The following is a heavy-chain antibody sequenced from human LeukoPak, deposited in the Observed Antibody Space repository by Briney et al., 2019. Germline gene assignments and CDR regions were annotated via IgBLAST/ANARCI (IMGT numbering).Heavy chain of an antibody. CDR3: ATTTVVTSGFDY. CDR1: GGSIGNSSSY. D-gene: IGHD4-23*01. Sequence: PSETLSLTCTVSGGSIGNSSSYWGWIRQPPGKGLEWIGTIYYGGITYYNPSLKSRVTISVDTSKNQFSLKLSSVTAADTAVYYCATTTVVTSGFDYWGQGTLVTVSS. J-gene: IGHJ4*02. CDR2: IYYGGIT. V-gene: IGHV4-39*01.